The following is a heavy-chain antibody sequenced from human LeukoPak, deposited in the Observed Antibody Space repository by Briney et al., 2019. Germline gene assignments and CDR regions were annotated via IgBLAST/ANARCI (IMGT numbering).Heavy chain of an antibody. Sequence: SETLSLTCTVSGGSISSYYWSWIRQPPGKGLEWIGYIYYSGSTNYNPSLKSRVTISVDTSKSQFSLKLSSVTAADTAVYYCAREVTYYDSSGGAFDYWGQGTLVTVSS. CDR3: AREVTYYDSSGGAFDY. J-gene: IGHJ4*02. CDR1: GGSISSYY. V-gene: IGHV4-59*01. CDR2: IYYSGST. D-gene: IGHD3-22*01.